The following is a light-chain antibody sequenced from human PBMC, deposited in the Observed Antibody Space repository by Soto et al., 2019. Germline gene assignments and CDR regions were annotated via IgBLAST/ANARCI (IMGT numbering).Light chain of an antibody. V-gene: IGKV1-5*03. CDR2: KAY. Sequence: DIQMTQSPSTLSGSVGDRFTITCRASQTISSWLAWYQQKPGKAPKLLIYKAYTLKSGVTSRFSGSGSGTEFTLTISSLQPDDFATYYCQPYNSYSWTVGPGTKVDIK. J-gene: IGKJ1*01. CDR1: QTISSW. CDR3: QPYNSYSWT.